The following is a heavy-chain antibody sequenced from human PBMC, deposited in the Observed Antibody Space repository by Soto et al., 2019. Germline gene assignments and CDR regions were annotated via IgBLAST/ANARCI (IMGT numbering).Heavy chain of an antibody. V-gene: IGHV1-69*06. CDR3: ASTKYDSSAYYYWYLGL. CDR2: IIPIFGTA. CDR1: EDTFRNYV. Sequence: QVELVQSGAEVKKPGSSVKVSGQAPEDTFRNYVISWGRQAPGQGLGWRGGIIPIFGTANYAQKFQGRVTITADTSANTVYLELSSLRSEDTAVYYCASTKYDSSAYYYWYLGLWGRGTLVTVSS. J-gene: IGHJ2*01. D-gene: IGHD3-22*01.